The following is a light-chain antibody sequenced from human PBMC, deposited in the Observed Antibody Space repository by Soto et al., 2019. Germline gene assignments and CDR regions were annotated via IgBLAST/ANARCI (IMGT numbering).Light chain of an antibody. V-gene: IGLV1-44*01. CDR2: INN. CDR3: AAWDDNLHAYV. J-gene: IGLJ1*01. Sequence: QSVLTQPPSASGTPGQRVTISCSGSNSNIGSNTLNWYQQLPGTAPKLLIYINNERPSGVPDRFSGSKSGTSVSLAISGLQSEDEADYYCAAWDDNLHAYVFGTGTKVTVL. CDR1: NSNIGSNT.